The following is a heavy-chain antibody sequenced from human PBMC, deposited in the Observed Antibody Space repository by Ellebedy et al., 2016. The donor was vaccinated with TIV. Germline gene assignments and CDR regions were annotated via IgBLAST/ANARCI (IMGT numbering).Heavy chain of an antibody. J-gene: IGHJ4*02. V-gene: IGHV3-74*01. D-gene: IGHD3-10*01. Sequence: PGGSLRLSCAVSGFTFSSHWMHWVRQAPGKGLVWVSHINSDGSTTSYADSVKGRFTISRDNAKNTLYLQMNSLRAEDTAVYYCARGQVEDVVRGVSIDYWGQGTLVTVSS. CDR1: GFTFSSHW. CDR2: INSDGSTT. CDR3: ARGQVEDVVRGVSIDY.